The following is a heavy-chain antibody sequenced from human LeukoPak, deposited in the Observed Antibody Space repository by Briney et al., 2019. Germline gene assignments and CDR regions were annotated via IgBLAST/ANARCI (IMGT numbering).Heavy chain of an antibody. Sequence: GASVKVSCKASGYTFTSYAMHWVRQAPGQRLEWMGWINAGNGNTKYSQEFQGRVTITRDTSASTAYMELSSLRSEDMAVYYCARGNWNYVRGDWFDPWGQGTLVTVSS. CDR3: ARGNWNYVRGDWFDP. D-gene: IGHD1-7*01. CDR1: GYTFTSYA. CDR2: INAGNGNT. J-gene: IGHJ5*02. V-gene: IGHV1-3*03.